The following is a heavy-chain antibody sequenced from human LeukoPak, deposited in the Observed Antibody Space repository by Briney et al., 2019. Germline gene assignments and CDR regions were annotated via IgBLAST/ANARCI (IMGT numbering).Heavy chain of an antibody. V-gene: IGHV3-7*01. CDR1: GFTFSSYW. D-gene: IGHD6-25*01. Sequence: GGSLRLSCEASGFTFSSYWMSWVRQAPGKGLEWVAIIKRDGSEKYYVDSVRGRFTISRDNAKNSLYLQMNSLRAEDTAVYYCARRSNGWDLDYWGRGTLVTVSS. CDR2: IKRDGSEK. CDR3: ARRSNGWDLDY. J-gene: IGHJ4*02.